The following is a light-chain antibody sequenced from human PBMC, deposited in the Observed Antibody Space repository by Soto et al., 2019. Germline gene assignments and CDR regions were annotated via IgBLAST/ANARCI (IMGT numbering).Light chain of an antibody. CDR3: SSYTSGVV. J-gene: IGLJ2*01. Sequence: QSALTQPASVSGSPGQSITISCSGSTSDVGAYNFVSWYQHHPGKAPKLVIFNVNNRSSGVSDRFSGSKIGSTASLTISGLQAEDEADYYCSSYTSGVVFGGGTKLTVL. CDR1: TSDVGAYNF. V-gene: IGLV2-14*03. CDR2: NVN.